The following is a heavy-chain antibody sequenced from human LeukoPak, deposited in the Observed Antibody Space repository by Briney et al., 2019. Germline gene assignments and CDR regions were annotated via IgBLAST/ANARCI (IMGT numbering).Heavy chain of an antibody. CDR2: IIPILGKA. CDR3: ATVARYYDSSGPSPVFDY. Sequence: SVKVSCKASGGTFSSYAISWVRQAPGQGLEWMGRIIPILGKANYAQKFQGRVTITADKSTSTAYMELSSLRSEDTAVYYCATVARYYDSSGPSPVFDYWGQGTLVTVSS. V-gene: IGHV1-69*04. J-gene: IGHJ4*02. D-gene: IGHD3-22*01. CDR1: GGTFSSYA.